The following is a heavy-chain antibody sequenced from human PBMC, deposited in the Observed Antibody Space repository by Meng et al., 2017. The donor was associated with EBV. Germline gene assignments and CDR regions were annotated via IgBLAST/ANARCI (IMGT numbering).Heavy chain of an antibody. CDR2: ISAYNGNT. CDR1: CYIFTSYR. V-gene: IGHV1-18*01. CDR3: ARGLDYFDY. J-gene: IGHJ4*02. Sequence: QVQLVESGAGVKMPRAWFMLSSSVSCYIFTSYRISWVGQAPGQGLEGMGWISAYNGNTNYAQKLQGRVTMTTDTSTSTAYMELRSLRSDDTAVYYCARGLDYFDYWGQGTLVTVSS.